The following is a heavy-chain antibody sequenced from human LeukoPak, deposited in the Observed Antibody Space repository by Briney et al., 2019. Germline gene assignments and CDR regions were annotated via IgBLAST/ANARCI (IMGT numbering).Heavy chain of an antibody. J-gene: IGHJ1*01. CDR3: ARHGDGSGSNVGEFQH. Sequence: SETLSLTCTVSGGSISSSSYYWGWIRQPPGKGLEWIGSIYYSGSTYYNPSLKSRVTISVDTSKNQFSLKLSSVTAADTAVYYCARHGDGSGSNVGEFQHWGQGTLVTVSS. D-gene: IGHD3-22*01. CDR2: IYYSGST. CDR1: GGSISSSSYY. V-gene: IGHV4-39*01.